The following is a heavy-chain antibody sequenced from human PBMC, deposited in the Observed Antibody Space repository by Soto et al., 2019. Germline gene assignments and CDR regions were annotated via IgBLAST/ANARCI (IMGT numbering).Heavy chain of an antibody. CDR2: ISAYNGNT. CDR1: GYTFTSYG. D-gene: IGHD3-10*01. V-gene: IGHV1-18*04. CDR3: ARGPRPRWFGEFPFYYYYGMDV. Sequence: WASVKVSCKASGYTFTSYGISWVRQAPGQGLEWMGWISAYNGNTNYAQKLQGRVTMTTDTSTSTAYMELRSLRSDDTAVYYCARGPRPRWFGEFPFYYYYGMDVWGQGTTVTVSS. J-gene: IGHJ6*02.